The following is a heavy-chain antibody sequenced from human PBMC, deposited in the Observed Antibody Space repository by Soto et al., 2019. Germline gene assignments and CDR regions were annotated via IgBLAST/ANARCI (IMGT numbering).Heavy chain of an antibody. Sequence: ASVKVSCKASGYTFTSYAMHWVRQAPGQSLEWMGWINPGNGNTKYSQKFQGRITITRDTSASTAYMELNSLRSEDTAVYYCARDVAALDYWGQGTLVTFSS. CDR1: GYTFTSYA. CDR2: INPGNGNT. J-gene: IGHJ4*02. V-gene: IGHV1-3*01. D-gene: IGHD6-13*01. CDR3: ARDVAALDY.